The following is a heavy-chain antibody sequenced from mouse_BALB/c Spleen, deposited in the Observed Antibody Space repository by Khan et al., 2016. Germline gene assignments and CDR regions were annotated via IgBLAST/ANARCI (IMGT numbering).Heavy chain of an antibody. CDR2: IDPVNGDT. V-gene: IGHV14-4*02. J-gene: IGHJ4*01. CDR3: NACDYNAMDY. Sequence: EVQLQESGAELVRSGASVKLSCTASGFNIKDYYMHWVKQRPEQGLEWIGWIDPVNGDTEYAPKFQGKATMTADTSSNTAYLQLSSLTSEDTAVYYGNACDYNAMDYWGQGTSVTVSS. CDR1: GFNIKDYY.